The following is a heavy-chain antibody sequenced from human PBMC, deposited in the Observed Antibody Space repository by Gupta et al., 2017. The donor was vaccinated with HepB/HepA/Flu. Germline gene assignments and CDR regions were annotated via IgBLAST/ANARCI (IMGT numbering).Heavy chain of an antibody. D-gene: IGHD2/OR15-2a*01. CDR1: GFTFSSFE. CDR2: ISSSGSTK. Sequence: EAQLVESGGGLVQPGGSLRLSCAASGFTFSSFEMNWVRQAPGKGLEWVSHISSSGSTKYYADSAKGRFTISRDNAKNSLFLQMNSLRAEDTAVYYCATLLTRDYLNWFDPWGQGTLVTVTS. V-gene: IGHV3-48*03. CDR3: ATLLTRDYLNWFDP. J-gene: IGHJ5*02.